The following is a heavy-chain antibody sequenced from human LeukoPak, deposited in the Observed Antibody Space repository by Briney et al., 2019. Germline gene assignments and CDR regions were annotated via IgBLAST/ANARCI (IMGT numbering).Heavy chain of an antibody. Sequence: EASLRLSCAASGFTFSSYAISCVRQPPPKGLEWVSAISCSGGTTYYADSVKGRFSISRDNSKNTLYLQLNSLRAEDTAVYYCAKDTKMYYYDSSGYYLLHFWGQGTLVTVSS. J-gene: IGHJ4*02. CDR3: AKDTKMYYYDSSGYYLLHF. CDR2: ISCSGGTT. CDR1: GFTFSSYA. V-gene: IGHV3-23*01. D-gene: IGHD3-22*01.